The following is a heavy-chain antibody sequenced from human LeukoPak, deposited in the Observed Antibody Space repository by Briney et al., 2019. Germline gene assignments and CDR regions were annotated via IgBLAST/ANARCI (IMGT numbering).Heavy chain of an antibody. CDR2: INPNSGGT. Sequence: AASVTVSCKASGYTFTGYYMHWLRHAPGQGLEWMGWINPNSGGTNYAQKFQGRVTLTRDTSISTAYMELSRLRSDDTAVYYCARAIFVGYSGFDYWGQGTAASVSS. CDR3: ARAIFVGYSGFDY. J-gene: IGHJ4*02. D-gene: IGHD1-26*01. CDR1: GYTFTGYY. V-gene: IGHV1-2*02.